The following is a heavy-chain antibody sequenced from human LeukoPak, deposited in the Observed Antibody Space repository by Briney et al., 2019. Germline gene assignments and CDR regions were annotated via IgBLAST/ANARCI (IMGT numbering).Heavy chain of an antibody. J-gene: IGHJ4*02. CDR1: GFTFSSYG. V-gene: IGHV3-33*01. D-gene: IGHD6-19*01. CDR3: ARDKSIKQWLVPQNYYSDY. CDR2: IWYDGSNK. Sequence: GGSLRLSCAASGFTFSSYGMHWVRQAPGKGLEWVAVIWYDGSNKYYADSVKGRFTISRDNSKNTLYLQMNSLRAEDTAVYYCARDKSIKQWLVPQNYYSDYWGQGTLVTVSS.